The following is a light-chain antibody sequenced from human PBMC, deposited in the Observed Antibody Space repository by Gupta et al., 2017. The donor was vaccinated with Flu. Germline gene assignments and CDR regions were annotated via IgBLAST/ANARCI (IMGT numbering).Light chain of an antibody. CDR3: QQSYTTPPT. Sequence: PSSLSASVGDRVTITCRASQYINNYLNWYQQRPGKAPKFLIYAASTLQSGVPSRFSGSGSGTHFTLTISSLQPEDFGTYYCQQSYTTPPTFGGGTKVEIK. CDR1: QYINNY. CDR2: AAS. J-gene: IGKJ4*01. V-gene: IGKV1-39*01.